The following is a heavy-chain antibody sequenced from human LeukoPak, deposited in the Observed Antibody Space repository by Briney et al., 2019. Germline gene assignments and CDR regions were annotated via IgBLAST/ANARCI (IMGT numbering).Heavy chain of an antibody. CDR2: ITSAGGYT. CDR3: ATSGGFVLPNAITGNWYMDV. Sequence: GGSLRLSCVASGFTFSEYSMNWVRQAPGKGLAWVASITSAGGYTYYADSVKGRFTISRDNAQNSLFLQMNSLRAEDTAVYFCATSGGFVLPNAITGNWYMDVWGRGTSVTVSS. CDR1: GFTFSEYS. D-gene: IGHD2-2*01. J-gene: IGHJ6*03. V-gene: IGHV3-21*01.